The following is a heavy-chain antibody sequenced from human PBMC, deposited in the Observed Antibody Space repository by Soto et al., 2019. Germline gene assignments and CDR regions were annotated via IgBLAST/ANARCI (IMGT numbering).Heavy chain of an antibody. D-gene: IGHD5-12*01. V-gene: IGHV3-30*02. J-gene: IGHJ4*02. CDR3: AKDKTRDSGYEHYPFEY. Sequence: PGGSLRLSCAASGFTFDTYVMHWVRQAPGKGLEGVALMWFDGSKKYYVDSVRGRFTISRDNSKNTLYLQMNSLRAEDTALYYCAKDKTRDSGYEHYPFEYWGQGTLVTVSS. CDR1: GFTFDTYV. CDR2: MWFDGSKK.